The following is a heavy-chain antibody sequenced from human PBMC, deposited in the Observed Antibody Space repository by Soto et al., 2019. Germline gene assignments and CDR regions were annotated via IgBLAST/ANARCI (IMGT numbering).Heavy chain of an antibody. J-gene: IGHJ4*02. CDR3: ARGWLFLDY. CDR2: ISYDGSNK. CDR1: GFTFSSYG. D-gene: IGHD3-3*01. Sequence: QVQLVESGGGVVQPGRSLRLSCAASGFTFSSYGMHWVRQAPGKGLEWVAVISYDGSNKYYADSVKGRFTISRDNSKNMLYLQMNSLRAEDTAVYYCARGWLFLDYWGQGTLVTVSS. V-gene: IGHV3-30*03.